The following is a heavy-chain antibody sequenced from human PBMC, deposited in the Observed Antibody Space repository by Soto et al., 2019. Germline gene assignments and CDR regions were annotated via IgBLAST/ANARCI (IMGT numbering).Heavy chain of an antibody. V-gene: IGHV3-74*01. Sequence: GGSLRLSCAASGFMFSSYWMHWVRQAPGKGPVWVSHIDSDGSDTTYADSVKGRFTISRDNAKNTLYLQMNSLRAEDTALYYCAKDLNYGGEYYYYVIDFWGQGSSVTGSS. CDR2: IDSDGSDT. CDR1: GFMFSSYW. D-gene: IGHD4-17*01. CDR3: AKDLNYGGEYYYYVIDF. J-gene: IGHJ6*02.